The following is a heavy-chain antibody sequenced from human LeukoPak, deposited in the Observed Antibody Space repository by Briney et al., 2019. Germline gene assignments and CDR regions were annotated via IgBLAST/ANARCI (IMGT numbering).Heavy chain of an antibody. J-gene: IGHJ4*02. D-gene: IGHD3-10*01. CDR1: GFTFDNFA. CDR3: ARELFDVDY. Sequence: GGSLRLSCAPSGFTFDNFAMTWVRQAPGKGLEWVSEITGSGGSTYYADSVKGRFTISRDNSKNTLYLQMNSLRAEDTAIYYCARELFDVDYWGQGTLVTVSS. V-gene: IGHV3-23*01. CDR2: ITGSGGST.